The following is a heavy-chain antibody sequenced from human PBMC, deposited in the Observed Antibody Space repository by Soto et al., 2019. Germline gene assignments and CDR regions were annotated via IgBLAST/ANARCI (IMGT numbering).Heavy chain of an antibody. CDR2: IFYSGGS. D-gene: IGHD4-17*01. J-gene: IGHJ4*02. CDR1: GGSVSSGGFY. CDR3: ARGRRNDYGDYSGVLN. V-gene: IGHV4-31*03. Sequence: QVQLQESGPGLVKPSQTLSLTCTVSGGSVSSGGFYWTWIRQHPGKGLEWIGYIFYSGGSYYNPSLQSRVTISVDTSKNQFSLKLSSLTAADTAVYYCARGRRNDYGDYSGVLNWGQGTLVTVSS.